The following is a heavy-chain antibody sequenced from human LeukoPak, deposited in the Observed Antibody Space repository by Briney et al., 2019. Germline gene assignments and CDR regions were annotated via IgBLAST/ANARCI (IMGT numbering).Heavy chain of an antibody. CDR3: VSSYYDSSGYYEDY. CDR2: ISPSSTTI. Sequence: GSLRLSCAASGFTSSSYHMNWVRQAPGKGLEWVSYISPSSTTIYYADSVKGRFTISRDSAKNSLYLQMNNLRDEDTAVYYCVSSYYDSSGYYEDYWGQGTLVTVSS. J-gene: IGHJ4*02. V-gene: IGHV3-48*02. CDR1: GFTSSSYH. D-gene: IGHD3-22*01.